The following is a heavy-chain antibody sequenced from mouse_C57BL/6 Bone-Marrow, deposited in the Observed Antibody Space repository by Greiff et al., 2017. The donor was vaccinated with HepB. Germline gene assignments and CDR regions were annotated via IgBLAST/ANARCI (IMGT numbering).Heavy chain of an antibody. Sequence: VQLQQSGAELVRPGASVTLSCKASGYTFTDYEMHWVKQTPVHGLEWIGAIDPETGGTAYNQKFKGKAILTADKSSSTAYMELRSLTSEDSAVYYCAREASVGARDYYAMDYWGQGTSVTVSS. V-gene: IGHV1-15*01. CDR2: IDPETGGT. D-gene: IGHD3-3*01. J-gene: IGHJ4*01. CDR1: GYTFTDYE. CDR3: AREASVGARDYYAMDY.